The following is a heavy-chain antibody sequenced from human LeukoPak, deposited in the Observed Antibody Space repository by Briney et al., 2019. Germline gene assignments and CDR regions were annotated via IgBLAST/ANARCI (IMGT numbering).Heavy chain of an antibody. J-gene: IGHJ4*02. V-gene: IGHV1-2*02. CDR3: ARASLGV. Sequence: ASVKVSCKTSGYSFTAFYIHWVRQAPGQGLEWMGWINPNNGGTNYAQKFQGRVTMTRDTSISTAYMELSSLRSDDTAVYYCARASLGVWGQGTLVTVSS. CDR1: GYSFTAFY. D-gene: IGHD2-2*01. CDR2: INPNNGGT.